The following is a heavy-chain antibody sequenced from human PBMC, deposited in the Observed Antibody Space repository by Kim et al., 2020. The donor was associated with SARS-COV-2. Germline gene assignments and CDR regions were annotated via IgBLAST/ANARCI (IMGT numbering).Heavy chain of an antibody. CDR3: ARTLGEMMDWFDP. V-gene: IGHV3-53*01. CDR1: GFTVSSNY. D-gene: IGHD3-16*01. J-gene: IGHJ5*02. Sequence: GGSLRLSCAASGFTVSSNYMSWVRQAPGKGLEWVSVIYSGGSTYYADSVKGRFTISRDNSKNTLYLQMNSLRAEDTAVYYCARTLGEMMDWFDPWGQGTLVTVSS. CDR2: IYSGGST.